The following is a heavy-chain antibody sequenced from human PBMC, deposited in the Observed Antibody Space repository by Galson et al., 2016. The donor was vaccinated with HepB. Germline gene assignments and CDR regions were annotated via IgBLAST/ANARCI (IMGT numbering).Heavy chain of an antibody. CDR2: IWYDGGNK. Sequence: SLRLSCAASGFTFRTYGMHWVRLAPGKGLEWVAVIWYDGGNKFYADSVKGRFTLSIDNSTNTLFLQMNSLRAEDTAVYYCARDDCSSTSCYFGVKHDYYDIDVWGKGTTVPVSS. CDR1: GFTFRTYG. J-gene: IGHJ6*04. D-gene: IGHD2-2*01. V-gene: IGHV3-33*02. CDR3: ARDDCSSTSCYFGVKHDYYDIDV.